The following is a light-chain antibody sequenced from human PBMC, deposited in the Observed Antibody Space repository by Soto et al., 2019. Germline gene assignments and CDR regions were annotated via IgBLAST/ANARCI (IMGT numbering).Light chain of an antibody. J-gene: IGLJ3*02. CDR1: SSDVGAYNS. V-gene: IGLV2-14*01. Sequence: QSVLTQPASVSGSPGQSITISCTGTSSDVGAYNSVSWFQQHPGKAPQLIIYEVSNRPSGVSDRFSGSKSGNTASLTISRLQAEDETDYYCSSYTSTSAWAFGGGTKLTVL. CDR2: EVS. CDR3: SSYTSTSAWA.